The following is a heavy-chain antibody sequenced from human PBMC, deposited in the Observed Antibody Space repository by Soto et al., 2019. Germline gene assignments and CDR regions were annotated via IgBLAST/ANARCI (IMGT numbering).Heavy chain of an antibody. CDR1: GGTFSSYA. V-gene: IGHV1-69*12. CDR3: ARDREGYCTNGVCYTHDY. CDR2: IIPIFGTA. J-gene: IGHJ4*02. Sequence: QVQLVQSGAEVKKPGSSVKVSCKASGGTFSSYAISWVRQAPGQGLEWMGGIIPIFGTANYAQKFQGRVTITADXSTITXXMEVSSLRSEDTAVYYCARDREGYCTNGVCYTHDYWGQGTLVTVSS. D-gene: IGHD2-8*01.